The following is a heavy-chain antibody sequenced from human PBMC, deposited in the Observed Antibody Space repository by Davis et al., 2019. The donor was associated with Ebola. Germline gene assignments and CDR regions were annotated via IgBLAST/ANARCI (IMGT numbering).Heavy chain of an antibody. Sequence: SETLSLTCTVSGVSISSYYWSWIRQPPGKGLEWIGYIYYSGSTNYNPSLKSRVTISVDTSKNQFSLKLSSVTAADTAVYYCARGTPAYYYDSSGYYTRAGWFDPWGQGTLVTVSS. CDR2: IYYSGST. J-gene: IGHJ5*02. V-gene: IGHV4-59*01. CDR3: ARGTPAYYYDSSGYYTRAGWFDP. CDR1: GVSISSYY. D-gene: IGHD3-22*01.